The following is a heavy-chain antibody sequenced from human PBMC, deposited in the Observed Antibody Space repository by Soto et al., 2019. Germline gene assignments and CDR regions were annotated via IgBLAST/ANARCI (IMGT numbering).Heavy chain of an antibody. CDR2: ISATGGGT. Sequence: GGSLRLSCAASGFKFSNYAMSWVRQAPGQGLEWVSLISATGGGTYYADSVKGRFTISRDNSHNTLYLQVHSLTAEDTAVYYCAKDRRAGGNSAFYFDFWGQGAQVTVSS. V-gene: IGHV3-23*01. CDR1: GFKFSNYA. D-gene: IGHD3-16*01. J-gene: IGHJ4*02. CDR3: AKDRRAGGNSAFYFDF.